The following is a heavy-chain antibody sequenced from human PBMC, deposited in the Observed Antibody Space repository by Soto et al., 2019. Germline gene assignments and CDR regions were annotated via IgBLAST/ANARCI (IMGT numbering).Heavy chain of an antibody. V-gene: IGHV1-46*01. J-gene: IGHJ4*02. Sequence: ASVKVSCKASGYSLTVYYIHCVRQAPGQGLEWMGRINPSDGTSAYTQQFQGRFFMTRDTSTSTVFMELNSLKSQDTALYFCAREGSGSYLVLWGQGTLVT. CDR3: AREGSGSYLVL. CDR2: INPSDGTS. D-gene: IGHD3-22*01. CDR1: GYSLTVYY.